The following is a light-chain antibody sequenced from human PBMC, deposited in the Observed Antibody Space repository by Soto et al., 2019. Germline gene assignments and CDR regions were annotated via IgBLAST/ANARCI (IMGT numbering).Light chain of an antibody. CDR3: QTWGTGIQV. J-gene: IGLJ2*01. CDR1: SGHSNYA. CDR2: LNSDGSH. Sequence: QPVLTQSPSASASLGASVKLTCTLSSGHSNYAIAWHQQRPEKGPRYLMKLNSDGSHSKGDGIPDRFSGSISGAERYLTISSLQSEDEADYYCQTWGTGIQVFGGGTKLTGL. V-gene: IGLV4-69*01.